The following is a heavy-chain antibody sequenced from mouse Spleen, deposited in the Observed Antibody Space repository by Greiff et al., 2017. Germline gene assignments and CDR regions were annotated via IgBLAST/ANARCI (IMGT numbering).Heavy chain of an antibody. CDR2: IYPGDGDT. D-gene: IGHD1-1*01. J-gene: IGHJ2*01. V-gene: IGHV1-82*01. Sequence: QVQLQQSGPELVKPGASVKISCKASGYAFSSSWMNWVKQRPGKGLEWIGRIYPGDGDTNYNGKFKGKATLTADKSSSTAYMQLSSLTSEDSAVYFCARDTTVVATTGFDYWGQGTTLTVSS. CDR1: GYAFSSSW. CDR3: ARDTTVVATTGFDY.